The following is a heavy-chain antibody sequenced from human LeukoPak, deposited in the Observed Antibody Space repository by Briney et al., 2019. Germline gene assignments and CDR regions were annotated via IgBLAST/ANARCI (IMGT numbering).Heavy chain of an antibody. CDR2: IVYDGRDK. CDR1: GFTFSSYG. D-gene: IGHD3-22*01. V-gene: IGHV3-30*02. Sequence: PVGSLRLSSAASGFTFSSYGMHWVRQAPGKGLEEVACIVYDGRDKYYADSVKCRFTISRDNSKNTLYLQMNSLSAEDTAVYYCAVPYYYDSSSSHDAFDIWGQETTVTVSS. J-gene: IGHJ3*02. CDR3: AVPYYYDSSSSHDAFDI.